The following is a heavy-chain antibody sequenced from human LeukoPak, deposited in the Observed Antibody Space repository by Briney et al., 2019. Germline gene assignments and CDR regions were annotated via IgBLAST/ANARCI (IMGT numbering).Heavy chain of an antibody. CDR1: GGSISSGDYY. CDR2: IYYSGST. J-gene: IGHJ6*03. V-gene: IGHV4-30-4*08. Sequence: SETLSLICTVSGGSISSGDYYWSWIRQPPGKGLEWIGYIYYSGSTYYNPSLKSRVTISVDTSKNQFSLKLSSVTAADTAVYYCARITAYYYYMDVWGKGTTVTVSS. CDR3: ARITAYYYYMDV. D-gene: IGHD1-20*01.